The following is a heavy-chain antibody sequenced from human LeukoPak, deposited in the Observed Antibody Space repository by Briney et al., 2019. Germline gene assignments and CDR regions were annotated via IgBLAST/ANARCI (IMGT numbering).Heavy chain of an antibody. J-gene: IGHJ4*02. CDR3: ARNFRVDKPEYSYAQYFDY. Sequence: PSETLSLTCTVSGCSISSSSYYWGWIRQPPGKGLEWIGSIYYSGSTYYNPSLKSRVTISVDTSKNQFFLKLSSVTAADTAVYYCARNFRVDKPEYSYAQYFDYWGQGTLVTVSS. CDR1: GCSISSSSYY. CDR2: IYYSGST. V-gene: IGHV4-39*01. D-gene: IGHD5-18*01.